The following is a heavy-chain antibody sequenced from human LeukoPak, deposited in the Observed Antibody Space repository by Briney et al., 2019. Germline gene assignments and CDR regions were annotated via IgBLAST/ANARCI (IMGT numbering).Heavy chain of an antibody. Sequence: ASVKVSCKVSGYTLTELSMHWVRQAPGQGLEWMGIINPSGGSTSYAQKFQGRVTMTRDTSTSTVYMELSSLGSEDTAVYYCARDRRTRRSSWSWGGRKEYFQHWGQGTLVTVSS. V-gene: IGHV1-46*01. CDR3: ARDRRTRRSSWSWGGRKEYFQH. J-gene: IGHJ1*01. CDR1: GYTLTELS. CDR2: INPSGGST. D-gene: IGHD6-13*01.